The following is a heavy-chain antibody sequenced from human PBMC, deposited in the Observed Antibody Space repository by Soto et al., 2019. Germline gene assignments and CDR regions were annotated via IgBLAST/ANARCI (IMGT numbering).Heavy chain of an antibody. V-gene: IGHV1-3*01. CDR1: GYTFTSYD. D-gene: IGHD3-16*01. CDR2: INAGNGNT. Sequence: ASVKVSCKASGYTFTSYDMHWVRQAPGQRLEWMGWINAGNGNTKYSQKFQGRVTITRDTSASTAYMELSSLRSEDTAVYYCARDWGTTTVSLNWFDPWGQGTLVTVSS. J-gene: IGHJ5*02. CDR3: ARDWGTTTVSLNWFDP.